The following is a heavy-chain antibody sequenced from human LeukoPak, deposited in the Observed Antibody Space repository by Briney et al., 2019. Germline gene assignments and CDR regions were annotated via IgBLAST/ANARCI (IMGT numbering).Heavy chain of an antibody. D-gene: IGHD1-1*01. J-gene: IGHJ3*02. CDR2: ISGYNGNT. Sequence: ASVKVSCKASGYTFTNYGITWARQAPGQGLEWMGWISGYNGNTNYAQRLQGRVTMTTDTTTSIAYMELRSLRSDDTAVYYCGRGWNGHFDIWGQGTMVTVSS. V-gene: IGHV1-18*01. CDR1: GYTFTNYG. CDR3: GRGWNGHFDI.